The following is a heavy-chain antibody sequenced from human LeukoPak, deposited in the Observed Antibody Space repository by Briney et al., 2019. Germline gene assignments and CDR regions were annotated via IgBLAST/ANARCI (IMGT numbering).Heavy chain of an antibody. D-gene: IGHD4-17*01. Sequence: GGSLRLSCAASGFTFSSYAMSWVRQAPGKGLEWVSYISSSSSYTNYADSVKGRFTISRDNAKNSLYLQMNSLRAEDAAVYYCARLLTTVTTWAYFQHWGQGTLVTVSS. J-gene: IGHJ1*01. CDR1: GFTFSSYA. CDR3: ARLLTTVTTWAYFQH. CDR2: ISSSSSYT. V-gene: IGHV3-21*05.